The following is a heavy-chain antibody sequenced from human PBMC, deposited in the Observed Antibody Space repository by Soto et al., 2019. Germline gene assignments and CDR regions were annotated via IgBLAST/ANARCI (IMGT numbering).Heavy chain of an antibody. CDR1: GYTFANYG. CDR2: ITAYNGNA. Sequence: QVQLVQSGPEVKKPGASVKVSCKSSGYTFANYGVSWVRQAPGQGLEWMGCITAYNGNANYSQKFQGRVTVTTDTSTSTVYMELRGLRSDDTALYYCARGEFLWFGEFPTAYFDFWGQGTLVTVSS. CDR3: ARGEFLWFGEFPTAYFDF. V-gene: IGHV1-18*04. J-gene: IGHJ4*02. D-gene: IGHD3-10*01.